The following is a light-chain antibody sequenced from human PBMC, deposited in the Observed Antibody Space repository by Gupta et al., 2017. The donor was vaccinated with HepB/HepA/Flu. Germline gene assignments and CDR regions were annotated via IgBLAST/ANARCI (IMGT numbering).Light chain of an antibody. CDR1: QTISTY. V-gene: IGKV1-39*01. CDR2: AAS. Sequence: DMQVTQSPSSLSASVGDRVTITCRASQTISTYLNLYQQKPGKAPKLLIHAASSLQSGVPPRFSGSGSGTDFTLTITCLQPEDLATYLCQQSYSIPWTFGQGTKVDIK. CDR3: QQSYSIPWT. J-gene: IGKJ1*01.